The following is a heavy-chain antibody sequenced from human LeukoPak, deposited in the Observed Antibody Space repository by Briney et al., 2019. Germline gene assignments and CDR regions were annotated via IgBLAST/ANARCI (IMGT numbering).Heavy chain of an antibody. V-gene: IGHV4-59*01. J-gene: IGHJ3*02. Sequence: PSETLSLTCRVPGGSIRSYYWSWIRQPPGKGLEWIGYIYYSGSTNYNPSLKSRVTISVDTSKNQFSLKLSSVTAADTAVYYCARNDFWSGYDAFDIWGQGTMVTVFS. CDR2: IYYSGST. D-gene: IGHD3-3*01. CDR3: ARNDFWSGYDAFDI. CDR1: GGSIRSYY.